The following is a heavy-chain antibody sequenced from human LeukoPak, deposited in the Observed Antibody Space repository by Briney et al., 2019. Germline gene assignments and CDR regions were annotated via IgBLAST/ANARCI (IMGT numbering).Heavy chain of an antibody. J-gene: IGHJ6*02. CDR3: ARGGGLDV. CDR2: INHNGNVN. CDR1: GFTFSSYW. D-gene: IGHD3-16*01. Sequence: GGSLRLSCAASGFTFSSYWMNWARQAPGKGLEWVASINHNGNVNYYVDSVKGRFTISRDNAKNSLYLQMSNLSAEDTAVYFCARGGGLDVWGQGAAVTVSS. V-gene: IGHV3-7*03.